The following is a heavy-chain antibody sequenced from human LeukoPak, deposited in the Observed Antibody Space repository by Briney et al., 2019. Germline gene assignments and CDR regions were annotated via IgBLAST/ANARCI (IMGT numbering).Heavy chain of an antibody. CDR2: IIPIFGTA. CDR1: GGTFISYA. J-gene: IGHJ4*02. V-gene: IGHV1-69*13. CDR3: ASAPLHYYDSPEADY. D-gene: IGHD3-22*01. Sequence: GASVKVSCKASGGTFISYAISWVRQAPGQGLEWMGGIIPIFGTANYAQKFQGRVTITADESTSTAYMELSSLRSEDTAVYYCASAPLHYYDSPEADYWGQGTLVTVSS.